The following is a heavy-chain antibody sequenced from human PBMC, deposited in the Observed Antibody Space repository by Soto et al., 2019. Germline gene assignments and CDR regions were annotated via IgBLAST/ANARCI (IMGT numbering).Heavy chain of an antibody. V-gene: IGHV4-39*02. Sequence: PSETLSLTCTVSGGSISSSSYYWGWIRQPPGKGLEWIGSIYYSGSTYYNPSLKSRVTISVDTSKNQFSLKLSSVTAADTAVYYCARDEHESRYCTNGVCPRLHYMDVWGKGTTVTVSS. CDR2: IYYSGST. CDR3: ARDEHESRYCTNGVCPRLHYMDV. J-gene: IGHJ6*03. D-gene: IGHD2-8*01. CDR1: GGSISSSSYY.